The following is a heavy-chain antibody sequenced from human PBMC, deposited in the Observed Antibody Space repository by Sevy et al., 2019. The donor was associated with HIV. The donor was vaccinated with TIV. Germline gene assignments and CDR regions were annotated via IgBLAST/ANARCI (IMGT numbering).Heavy chain of an antibody. J-gene: IGHJ4*02. D-gene: IGHD6-13*01. CDR2: MKQDGSEQ. CDR1: GFTLSSFW. V-gene: IGHV3-7*01. CDR3: ARGGQHLGY. Sequence: GGSLKLSCAASGFTLSSFWMNWIRQAPGKGLEWVPAMKQDGSEQDFVDSVKGRFTISRDNAKNSLYLQMNSLRVGDTAVYYCARGGQHLGYWGQGTLVTVSS.